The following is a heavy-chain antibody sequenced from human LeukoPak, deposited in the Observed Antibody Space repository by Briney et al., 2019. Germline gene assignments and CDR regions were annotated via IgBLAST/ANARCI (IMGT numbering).Heavy chain of an antibody. CDR3: ARVDDYGGNSWFDP. J-gene: IGHJ5*02. CDR1: GYTFTSYG. CDR2: INTNTGNP. V-gene: IGHV7-4-1*02. D-gene: IGHD4-23*01. Sequence: GASVKVSCKASGYTFTSYGISWVRQAPGQGLEWMGWINTNTGNPTYAQGFTGRFVFSLDTSVSTAYLQISSLKAEDTAVYYCARVDDYGGNSWFDPWGQGTLVTVSS.